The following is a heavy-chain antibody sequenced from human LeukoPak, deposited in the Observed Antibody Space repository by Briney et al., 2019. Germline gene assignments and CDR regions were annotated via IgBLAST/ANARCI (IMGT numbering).Heavy chain of an antibody. CDR1: GFTFSSYA. V-gene: IGHV3-30*04. Sequence: GGSLRLSCAASGFTFSSYAIHWVRQAPGKGLEWVAVISYDGSNKFYPDSVKGRFTISRDNSKNTLYLQMNSLRAEDTAVYFCARGNPPDYWGQGTLVTVSS. CDR2: ISYDGSNK. CDR3: ARGNPPDY. J-gene: IGHJ4*02.